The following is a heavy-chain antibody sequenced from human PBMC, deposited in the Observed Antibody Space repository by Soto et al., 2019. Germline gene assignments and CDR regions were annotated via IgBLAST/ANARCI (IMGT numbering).Heavy chain of an antibody. D-gene: IGHD2-15*01. CDR3: ATGAYCSGGSCSDYYYYYYGMDL. CDR2: LVVGTGNT. Sequence: SVKVSCKTSGFTFRSSAVQWVRQARGQRLEWIGWLVVGTGNTNYAQKFQQRVTISSDRSANTVSMELSSLTSEDTAVYYCATGAYCSGGSCSDYYYYYYGMDLWGQGTTVTVSS. CDR1: GFTFRSSA. V-gene: IGHV1-58*01. J-gene: IGHJ6*02.